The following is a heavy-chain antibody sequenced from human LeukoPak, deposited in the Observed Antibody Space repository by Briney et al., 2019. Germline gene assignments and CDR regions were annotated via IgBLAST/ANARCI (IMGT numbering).Heavy chain of an antibody. CDR3: ARGVGNFRYYFDY. Sequence: SWIRQAPGKGLEWVSSISSTGTYIYYGDLVEGRFTISRDNAKNSLYLQMNSLRAEDTAVYYCARGVGNFRYYFDYWGQGTLVTVSS. D-gene: IGHD2/OR15-2a*01. J-gene: IGHJ4*02. CDR2: ISSTGTYI. V-gene: IGHV3-21*03.